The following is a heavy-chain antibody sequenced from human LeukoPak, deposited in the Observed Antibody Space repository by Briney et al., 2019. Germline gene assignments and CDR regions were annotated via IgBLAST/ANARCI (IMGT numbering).Heavy chain of an antibody. CDR1: GFTFSSYG. V-gene: IGHV3-30*18. CDR3: AQDRGSEQWLLYYYYGMDV. Sequence: GGSLRLSCAASGFTFSSYGMHWVRQAPGKGLEWVAVISYDGSNKYYADSVKGRFTISRDNSKNTLYLQMNSLSAEATAVYYCAQDRGSEQWLLYYYYGMDVWGPGTTVTVSS. J-gene: IGHJ6*02. D-gene: IGHD6-19*01. CDR2: ISYDGSNK.